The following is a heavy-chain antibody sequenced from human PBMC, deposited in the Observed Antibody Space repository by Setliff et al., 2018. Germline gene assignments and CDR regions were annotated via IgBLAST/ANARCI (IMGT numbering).Heavy chain of an antibody. D-gene: IGHD3-22*01. CDR1: GGSVVSSNW. J-gene: IGHJ4*02. Sequence: PSETLSLTCAVSGGSVVSSNWWSWVRQPPGKGLEWIGEIYHSGITNYNPSLKSRVTISVDRSKNQFSLKLSSVTAADTAVYYCARYYDSSGLDYWGQGTLVTVSS. V-gene: IGHV4-4*02. CDR3: ARYYDSSGLDY. CDR2: IYHSGIT.